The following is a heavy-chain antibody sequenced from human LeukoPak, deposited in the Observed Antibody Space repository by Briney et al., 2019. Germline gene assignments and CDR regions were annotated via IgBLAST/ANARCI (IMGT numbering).Heavy chain of an antibody. CDR1: GFTFSSYA. CDR3: ARLDGGTDAFDI. V-gene: IGHV3-23*01. D-gene: IGHD4-23*01. CDR2: ISGSGGST. Sequence: GGSLRLSCAASGFTFSSYAMSWVRQAPGKGLEWVSAISGSGGSTYYADSVKGRFTISRDNSKNTLYLQMNSLRAEDTAVYYCARLDGGTDAFDIWGQGTMVTVSS. J-gene: IGHJ3*02.